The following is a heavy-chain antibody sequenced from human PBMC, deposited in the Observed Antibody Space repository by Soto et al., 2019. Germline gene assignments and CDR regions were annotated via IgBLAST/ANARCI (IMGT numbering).Heavy chain of an antibody. J-gene: IGHJ6*02. Sequence: EVQLVESGGGLVEPGGSLRLSCAASGFTFSNYNMNWVRQAPGKGLEWLSYISRSRSSSAVYYEDSVQGRFTISRDNAKNSLYLQMNSLRDEDTAVYYCARDGGGGLLGVAGMDVWGQGTTVTVSS. D-gene: IGHD3-3*01. CDR3: ARDGGGGLLGVAGMDV. V-gene: IGHV3-48*02. CDR1: GFTFSNYN. CDR2: ISRSRSSSAV.